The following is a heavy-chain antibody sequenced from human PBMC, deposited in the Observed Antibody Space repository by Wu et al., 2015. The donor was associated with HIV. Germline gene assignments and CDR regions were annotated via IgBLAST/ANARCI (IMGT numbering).Heavy chain of an antibody. J-gene: IGHJ1*01. CDR2: INPNSGGS. Sequence: QVQLVQSGAEVRKPGASVKVSCKTSGYSFTDNYIHWVRQAPGQGLEWMGWINPNSGGSKSPQKFQGRVTMTRDTSVSTVYLELTRLKFDDTAMYYCAKDYGIVGSTLPEYFQHWGQGTLVTVSS. CDR3: AKDYGIVGSTLPEYFQH. V-gene: IGHV1-2*02. CDR1: GYSFTDNY. D-gene: IGHD2-21*01.